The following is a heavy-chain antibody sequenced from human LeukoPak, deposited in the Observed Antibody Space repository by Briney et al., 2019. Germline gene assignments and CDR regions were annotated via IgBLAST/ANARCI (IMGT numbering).Heavy chain of an antibody. CDR3: ARDYYDSSRYYFDY. CDR2: IYYSGST. CDR1: GGSISSSSYY. J-gene: IGHJ4*02. D-gene: IGHD3-22*01. Sequence: PSETLSLTCTVSGGSISSSSYYWGWIRQPPGKGLEWIGSIYYSGSTNYNPSLKSRVTMSVDTSKNQFSLKLSSVTAADTAVYYCARDYYDSSRYYFDYWGQGTLVTVSS. V-gene: IGHV4-39*07.